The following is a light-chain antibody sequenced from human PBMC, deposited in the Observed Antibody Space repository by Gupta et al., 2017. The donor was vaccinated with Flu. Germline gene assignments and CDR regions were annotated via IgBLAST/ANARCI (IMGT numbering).Light chain of an antibody. CDR1: GSNIGTFD. Sequence: QSVATQPPSASRTQGQPLTICCSGSGSNIGTFDVFWYLQVPGTAPQLLIYKNSQRPAGVPDRFSGSKSGTSDSLAVSGLRAEDEGEYYCVAWDNRLNGLVFGGGTKLTV. J-gene: IGLJ3*02. V-gene: IGLV1-47*01. CDR3: VAWDNRLNGLV. CDR2: KNS.